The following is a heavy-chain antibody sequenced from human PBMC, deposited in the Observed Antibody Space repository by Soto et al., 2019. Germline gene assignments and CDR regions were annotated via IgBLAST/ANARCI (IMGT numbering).Heavy chain of an antibody. CDR2: ISGSGGST. CDR1: GLTFSSYA. D-gene: IGHD6-19*01. J-gene: IGHJ4*02. CDR3: ARRSSGWYFDY. Sequence: EVQLLESGGGWLQPGGSLRLSCAASGLTFSSYAMNWVRQAPGKGLEWVSVISGSGGSTYYADSVKGRFTISRDNSKNSLYLQMNSRRAADTAVYYCARRSSGWYFDYCVQGTLVTVSS. V-gene: IGHV3-23*01.